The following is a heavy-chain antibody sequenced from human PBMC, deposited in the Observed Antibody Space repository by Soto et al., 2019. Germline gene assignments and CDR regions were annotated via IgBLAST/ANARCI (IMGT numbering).Heavy chain of an antibody. Sequence: GGSLRLSCAASGFTFSSYAMSWVRQAPGKGPEWVSAISGSGGSTYYADSVKGRFTISRDNSKNTLYLQMNSLRAEDTAVYYCAKAPSRGSSSPGEFDYWGQGTLVTVSS. CDR2: ISGSGGST. CDR1: GFTFSSYA. J-gene: IGHJ4*02. V-gene: IGHV3-23*01. CDR3: AKAPSRGSSSPGEFDY. D-gene: IGHD6-6*01.